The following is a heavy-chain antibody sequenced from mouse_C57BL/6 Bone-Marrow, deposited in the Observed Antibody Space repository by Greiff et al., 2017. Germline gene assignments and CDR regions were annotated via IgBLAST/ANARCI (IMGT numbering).Heavy chain of an antibody. CDR3: TTGFYWYFDV. Sequence: VQLQQSGAELVRPGASVKLSCTASGFNIKDDYMHWVKQRPEQGLEWIGWIDPENGDTEYASKFQGKATITADTSSNTAYLQLSSLTSEDTAVYYCTTGFYWYFDVWGTGTTSPSPQ. CDR1: GFNIKDDY. V-gene: IGHV14-4*01. J-gene: IGHJ1*03. CDR2: IDPENGDT.